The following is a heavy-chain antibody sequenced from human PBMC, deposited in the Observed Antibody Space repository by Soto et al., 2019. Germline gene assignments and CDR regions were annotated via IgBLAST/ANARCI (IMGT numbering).Heavy chain of an antibody. CDR3: ARDWWGVDRPVDSNWFDP. CDR1: GYVFTSYV. V-gene: IGHV1-18*04. D-gene: IGHD5-12*01. J-gene: IGHJ5*02. CDR2: VSAYNGDT. Sequence: QAQLVQSGAEVEKPGASVKVSCRASGYVFTSYVISWVRQAPGQGLEWMGWVSAYNGDTNNAQKFQGRVTMTADTITSTAYVELGSLRSDDTAVYYCARDWWGVDRPVDSNWFDPWGQGTLVTVSS.